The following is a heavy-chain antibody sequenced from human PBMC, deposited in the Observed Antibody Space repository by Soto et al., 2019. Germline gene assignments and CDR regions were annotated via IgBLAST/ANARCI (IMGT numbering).Heavy chain of an antibody. CDR2: ISRRGRSI. CDR3: ARGRGTTTVANLDY. Sequence: VQLVESGGGLVKPGGSLRLSCAASGFTFSDYYMSWIRQAPGKGLEWVSYISRRGRSIYYADSVKGRFTISRDNANNSLYLQMNSLRAEDTAVYYCARGRGTTTVANLDYWGQGTLVTVSS. CDR1: GFTFSDYY. V-gene: IGHV3-11*01. D-gene: IGHD3-16*01. J-gene: IGHJ4*02.